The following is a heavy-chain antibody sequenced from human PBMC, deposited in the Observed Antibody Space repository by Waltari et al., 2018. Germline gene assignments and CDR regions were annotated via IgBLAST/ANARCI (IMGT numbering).Heavy chain of an antibody. Sequence: EVQLVESGGGLVQPGGSLRLSCAASGFTFSSDWMSWVRQAPGKGLEWVANIKQDGSEKYYVDSVKGRFTISRDNAKNSLYLQMNSLRAEDTAVYYCARDRSHDYWGQGTLVTVSS. CDR3: ARDRSHDY. V-gene: IGHV3-7*03. J-gene: IGHJ4*02. CDR1: GFTFSSDW. CDR2: IKQDGSEK.